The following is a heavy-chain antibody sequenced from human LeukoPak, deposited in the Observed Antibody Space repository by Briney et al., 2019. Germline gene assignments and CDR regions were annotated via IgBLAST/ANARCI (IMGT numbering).Heavy chain of an antibody. V-gene: IGHV3-53*01. CDR1: GFIFSDDY. Sequence: GGSLXLSCAASGFIFSDDYIXXXXXTPGKXLXXXXXXYSXXXXXYADSVKGRFTXXXXNSKNTVHLQINNLRAEDTAVYYCASGGKYCTGGACYGDWGQGTLVTVSS. J-gene: IGHJ4*02. CDR3: ASGGKYCTGGACYGD. D-gene: IGHD2-8*02. CDR2: XYSXXXX.